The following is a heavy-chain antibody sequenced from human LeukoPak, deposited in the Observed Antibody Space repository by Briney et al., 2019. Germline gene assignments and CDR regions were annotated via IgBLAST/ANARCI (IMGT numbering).Heavy chain of an antibody. CDR2: IYYSGST. CDR3: ARILECSGGSCYSGYYYYYMDV. D-gene: IGHD2-15*01. Sequence: SETLFLTCTVSGGSISSYYWSWLRQPPGKGLEWLGYIYYSGSTNYNPSLKSRVTISVDTSKNQFSLKLSSVTAADTAVYYCARILECSGGSCYSGYYYYYMDVWGKGTTVTVSS. J-gene: IGHJ6*03. V-gene: IGHV4-59*01. CDR1: GGSISSYY.